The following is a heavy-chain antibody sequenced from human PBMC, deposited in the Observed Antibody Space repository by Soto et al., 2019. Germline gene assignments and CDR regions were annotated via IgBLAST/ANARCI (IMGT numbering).Heavy chain of an antibody. Sequence: PSETLSLTCTVSGGSISSGDYYWSWIRQPPGKGLEWIGYIYYSGSTYYNPSLKSRVTISVDTSKNQFSLKLSSVTAADTAVYYCAREVASANENPYYYGTDVWRQGTTVTVSS. D-gene: IGHD2-15*01. CDR1: GGSISSGDYY. J-gene: IGHJ6*02. CDR3: AREVASANENPYYYGTDV. V-gene: IGHV4-30-4*01. CDR2: IYYSGST.